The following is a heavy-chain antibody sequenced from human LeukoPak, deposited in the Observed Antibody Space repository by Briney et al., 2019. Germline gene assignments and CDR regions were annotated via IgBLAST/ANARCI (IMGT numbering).Heavy chain of an antibody. CDR2: INHSGST. CDR1: GGSFSGYY. Sequence: SETLSLTCAVYGGSFSGYYWSWIRQPPGKGLEWIGEINHSGSTNYNPSLKSRVTISVDTSKNQFSLKLSSVTAADTAVYYCARGDVVVPAAIWGGYYYYGMDVWGQGTTVTVSS. V-gene: IGHV4-34*01. D-gene: IGHD2-2*01. CDR3: ARGDVVVPAAIWGGYYYYGMDV. J-gene: IGHJ6*02.